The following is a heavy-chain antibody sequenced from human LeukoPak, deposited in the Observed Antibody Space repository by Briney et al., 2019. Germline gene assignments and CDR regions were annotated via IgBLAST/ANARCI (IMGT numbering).Heavy chain of an antibody. CDR1: GFTFSSYE. J-gene: IGHJ3*02. D-gene: IGHD3-9*01. V-gene: IGHV3-48*03. CDR2: ISSSGSTI. Sequence: GGSLRLSCAASGFTFSSYEMNWVRQAPGKGLEWVSYISSSGSTIYYADSVKGRFTISRDNAKNSLYLQMDSLRAEDTAVYYCAGYYDILTGYPNDAFDIWGQGTMVTVSS. CDR3: AGYYDILTGYPNDAFDI.